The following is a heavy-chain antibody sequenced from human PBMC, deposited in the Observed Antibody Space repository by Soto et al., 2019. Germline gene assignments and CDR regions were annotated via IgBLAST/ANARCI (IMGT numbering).Heavy chain of an antibody. J-gene: IGHJ4*02. CDR2: IYYSGST. V-gene: IGHV4-59*08. CDR3: ARHHDS. Sequence: SVTLPLTCTVSGGSISNYYWSWIRQPPGKGLEWIGYIYYSGSTNYNPSLKSRVTISVDTSKNQFSLKLSSVTAADTAVYYCARHHDSWGQGTLVTVSS. CDR1: GGSISNYY.